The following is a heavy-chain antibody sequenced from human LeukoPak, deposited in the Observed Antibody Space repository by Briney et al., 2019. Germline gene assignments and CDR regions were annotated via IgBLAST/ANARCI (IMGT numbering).Heavy chain of an antibody. V-gene: IGHV3-7*01. D-gene: IGHD1-26*01. CDR3: VKLSEH. Sequence: GGSLRLSCVASGFTFSNHWMNWVRQAPGKGLEWVANIKRDGSEKYYVDSVKGRFTISRDNAKNSLYLQMNSLRAEHSAVYYCVKLSEHWGQGTLVSVSS. CDR2: IKRDGSEK. J-gene: IGHJ1*01. CDR1: GFTFSNHW.